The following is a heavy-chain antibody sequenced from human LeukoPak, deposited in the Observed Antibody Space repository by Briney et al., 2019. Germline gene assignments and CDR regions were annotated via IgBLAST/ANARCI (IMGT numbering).Heavy chain of an antibody. CDR3: ARGDGYNGGICY. CDR1: GDSISSSSYY. D-gene: IGHD5-24*01. J-gene: IGHJ4*02. Sequence: SETLSLTCTVSGDSISSSSYYCDWIRQPPGKGLECIGSIYLSGSTYSNPSLKSRVTISIDTSKKQYSLKLSSVTAADAAVYYCARGDGYNGGICYWGQGTLVTVCS. CDR2: IYLSGST. V-gene: IGHV4-39*07.